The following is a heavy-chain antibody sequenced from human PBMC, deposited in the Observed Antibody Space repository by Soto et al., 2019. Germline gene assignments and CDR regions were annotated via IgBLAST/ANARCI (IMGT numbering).Heavy chain of an antibody. J-gene: IGHJ5*02. CDR3: AIDDCGGGGWLTS. V-gene: IGHV4-31*03. D-gene: IGHD2-15*01. CDR1: GGSISSGGYY. Sequence: QVQLQESGPGLVKPSQTLSLTCSVSGGSISSGGYYWSWIRQHPGKGLEWIGYIYYDRSTYYNPSLKSRITMSVDTSENQFSLKLSSVTGADTAIYYWAIDDCGGGGWLTSWGQGTLVTISS. CDR2: IYYDRST.